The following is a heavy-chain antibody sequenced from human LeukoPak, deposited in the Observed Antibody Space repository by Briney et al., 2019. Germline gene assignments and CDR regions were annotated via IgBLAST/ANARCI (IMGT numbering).Heavy chain of an antibody. Sequence: KSGGSLRLSCAASGFTFSEYYMSWIREAPGKGLEWVSYISSSSSYTNYADSVKGRFTISRDNAKNSLYLQMNSLRAEDTAVYYCARVLPPRYSGSRTGGYYFDYWGQGTLVTVSS. CDR3: ARVLPPRYSGSRTGGYYFDY. V-gene: IGHV3-11*06. CDR2: ISSSSSYT. CDR1: GFTFSEYY. D-gene: IGHD1-26*01. J-gene: IGHJ4*02.